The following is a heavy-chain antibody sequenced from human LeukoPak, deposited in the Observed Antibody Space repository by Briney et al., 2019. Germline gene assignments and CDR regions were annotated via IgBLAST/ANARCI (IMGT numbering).Heavy chain of an antibody. CDR1: GFTFSSYA. D-gene: IGHD1-26*01. CDR2: ISYDGSNK. CDR3: TRDASVFEVGTTSGVFDF. J-gene: IGHJ4*02. V-gene: IGHV3-30*04. Sequence: GGSLRLSCAASGFTFSSYAMHWVRQAPGKGLEWVAVISYDGSNKYYADSVKGRFTISRDNSKNTLYLQMNSLRSDDTAVYYCTRDASVFEVGTTSGVFDFWGQGTLVTVSS.